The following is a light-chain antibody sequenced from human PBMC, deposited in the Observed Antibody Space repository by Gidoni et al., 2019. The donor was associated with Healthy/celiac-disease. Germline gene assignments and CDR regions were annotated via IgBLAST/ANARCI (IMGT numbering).Light chain of an antibody. J-gene: IGKJ3*01. CDR3: QQRSNWPPIFT. Sequence: DIVLTQSPATLSLSPGERATLSCRASQSVSSYLAWYQQKPGQAPRLLIYDASNRATGIPARFSGSGSGTDFTRTISSLEPEDFAVYYCQQRSNWPPIFTFGPGTKVDIK. CDR2: DAS. CDR1: QSVSSY. V-gene: IGKV3-11*01.